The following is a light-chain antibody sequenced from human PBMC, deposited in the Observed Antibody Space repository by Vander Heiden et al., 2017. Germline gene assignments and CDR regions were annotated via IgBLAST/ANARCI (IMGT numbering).Light chain of an antibody. Sequence: SYELTQPPSVSVSPGQTASINCSGDKLGDKYACWYQQKQGQSPVLVIYQDSKRPSGIPERFSGSNSGNTATLTISGTQAMDEADYYCQAWDSSTGHVFGTGTKVTVL. J-gene: IGLJ1*01. CDR2: QDS. V-gene: IGLV3-1*01. CDR3: QAWDSSTGHV. CDR1: KLGDKY.